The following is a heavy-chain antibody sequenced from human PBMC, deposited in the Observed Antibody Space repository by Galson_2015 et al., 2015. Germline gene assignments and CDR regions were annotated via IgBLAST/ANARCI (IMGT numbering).Heavy chain of an antibody. J-gene: IGHJ6*02. CDR2: ISSSGSTI. V-gene: IGHV3-48*03. D-gene: IGHD3-9*01. CDR3: AREGRYFDWLLPSFYGMDV. Sequence: SLRLSCAASGFTFSSYEMNWVRQAPGKGLEWVSYISSSGSTIYYADSVKGRFTISRDNAKNSLYLQMNSLRAEDTAVYYCAREGRYFDWLLPSFYGMDVWGQGTTVTVSS. CDR1: GFTFSSYE.